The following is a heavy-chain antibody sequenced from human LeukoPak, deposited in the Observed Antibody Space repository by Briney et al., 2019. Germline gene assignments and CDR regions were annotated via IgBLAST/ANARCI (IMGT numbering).Heavy chain of an antibody. V-gene: IGHV3-23*01. D-gene: IGHD2-15*01. J-gene: IGHJ4*02. CDR2: ITASGDRT. Sequence: GGSLRLSCAASGFTFSSYAMSWVRQAPGKGLEWVSGITASGDRTFYGDSVRGRFTMSRDNSKNTVYLQMNSLRVDDTAVYYCARRDIVVVVSASDYWGQGTLVTVSS. CDR1: GFTFSSYA. CDR3: ARRDIVVVVSASDY.